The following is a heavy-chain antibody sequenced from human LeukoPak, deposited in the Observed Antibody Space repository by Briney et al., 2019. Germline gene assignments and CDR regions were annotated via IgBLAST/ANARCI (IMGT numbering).Heavy chain of an antibody. Sequence: GGSLRLSCAASGFTLSTYWMSWVRQAPGKGLEWVANIKQDGSEIYYVDSVKGRFTISRDNAKNSLYLQMNSLRAEDTAVYYCARDKVVGATIFDYWGQGTLVTVSS. D-gene: IGHD1-26*01. CDR2: IKQDGSEI. V-gene: IGHV3-7*03. CDR3: ARDKVVGATIFDY. J-gene: IGHJ4*02. CDR1: GFTLSTYW.